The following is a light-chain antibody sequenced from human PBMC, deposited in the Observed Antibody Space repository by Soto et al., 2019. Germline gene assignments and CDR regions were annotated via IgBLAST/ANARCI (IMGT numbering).Light chain of an antibody. J-gene: IGLJ2*01. Sequence: QSALTQPPSASGSPGQSVTISCTGTSSDVGAYNYVSWYQQHPGKAPKLMIYAVSKRPSGVPDRFSGSKSGNTASLTVSGLQAEDEVDYYCSSYAGSNNWVFGGGTKLTVL. V-gene: IGLV2-8*01. CDR2: AVS. CDR1: SSDVGAYNY. CDR3: SSYAGSNNWV.